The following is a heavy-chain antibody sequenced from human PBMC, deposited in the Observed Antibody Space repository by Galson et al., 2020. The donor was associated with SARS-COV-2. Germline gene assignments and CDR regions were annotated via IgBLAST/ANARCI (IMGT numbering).Heavy chain of an antibody. CDR3: ARESTLAPTYGMDV. V-gene: IGHV4-59*01. Sequence: QPPGKGLEWIGYIYYSGSTNYNPSLKSRVTISVDTSKNQFSLKLSSVTAADTAVYYCARESTLAPTYGMDVWGQGTTVTVSS. J-gene: IGHJ6*02. CDR2: IYYSGST. D-gene: IGHD1-26*01.